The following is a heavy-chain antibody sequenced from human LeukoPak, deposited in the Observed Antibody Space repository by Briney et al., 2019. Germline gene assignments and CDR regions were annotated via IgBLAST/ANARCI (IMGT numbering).Heavy chain of an antibody. CDR1: GFTFSSYA. V-gene: IGHV3-23*01. CDR2: ITGSTGRT. CDR3: ARRYCANGVCYFFDY. Sequence: PGGSLRLSCAASGFTFSSYAMSWVRQAPGKGLEWVSEITGSTGRTYYTDSVNGRFTISRDNSKNTLFLQMNSLRAEDTAIYYCARRYCANGVCYFFDYWGQGTLVTVSS. J-gene: IGHJ4*02. D-gene: IGHD2-8*01.